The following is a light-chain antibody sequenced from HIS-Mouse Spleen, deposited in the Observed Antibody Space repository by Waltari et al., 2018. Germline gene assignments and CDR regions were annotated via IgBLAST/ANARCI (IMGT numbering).Light chain of an antibody. Sequence: SYELTQPPSVSVSPGQTARITCSGDALPKKYAYWYQKKSGQAPVLVIYEDSKPPSGSPERFSGSSSGTMATLTISGAQVEDEADYYCYSTDSSGNHRVFGGGTKLTVL. CDR2: EDS. CDR1: ALPKKY. CDR3: YSTDSSGNHRV. J-gene: IGLJ2*01. V-gene: IGLV3-10*01.